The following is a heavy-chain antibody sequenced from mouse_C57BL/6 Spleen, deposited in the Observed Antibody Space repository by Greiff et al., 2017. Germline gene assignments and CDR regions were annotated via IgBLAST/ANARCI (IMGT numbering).Heavy chain of an antibody. J-gene: IGHJ3*01. CDR1: GFNIKDDY. CDR3: TTYTVYSPWFAY. CDR2: IDPENGDT. V-gene: IGHV14-4*01. D-gene: IGHD2-12*01. Sequence: EVQLQQSGAELVRPGASVKLSCTASGFNIKDDYMHWVKQRPEQGLEWIGWIDPENGDTEYASKFQGKATITADTSSNTAYLQLSSLTSEDTAVYYCTTYTVYSPWFAYWGQGTLVTVSA.